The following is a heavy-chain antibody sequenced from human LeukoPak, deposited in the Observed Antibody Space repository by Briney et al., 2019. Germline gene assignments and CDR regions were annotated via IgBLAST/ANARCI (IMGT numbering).Heavy chain of an antibody. CDR2: INHSGST. CDR3: ARGPMTVGASPFDY. Sequence: PSETLSLTCAVYGGSFSGYYWSWIRQPPGKGLEWIGEINHSGSTNYNPSLKSRVAISVDTSKNQFSLKLSSVTAADTAVYYCARGPMTVGASPFDYWGQGTLVTVSS. V-gene: IGHV4-34*01. CDR1: GGSFSGYY. D-gene: IGHD1-26*01. J-gene: IGHJ4*02.